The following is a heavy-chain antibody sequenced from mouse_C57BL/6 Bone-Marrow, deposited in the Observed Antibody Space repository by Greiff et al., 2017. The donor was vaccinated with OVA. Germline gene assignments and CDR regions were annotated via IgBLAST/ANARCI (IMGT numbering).Heavy chain of an antibody. CDR1: GYTFTSYW. CDR2: IDPYDSDT. V-gene: IGHV1-50*01. CDR3: SRGGYYDYAMDY. D-gene: IGHD2-3*01. J-gene: IGHJ4*01. Sequence: QVQLQQPGAELVKPGASVKLSCKASGYTFTSYWMQWVKQRPGQGLEWIGAIDPYDSDTTYNQKFKGKATLTVDTSSSTAYMQLSSLTSEASAVSDCSRGGYYDYAMDYWGRGTAVTVSA.